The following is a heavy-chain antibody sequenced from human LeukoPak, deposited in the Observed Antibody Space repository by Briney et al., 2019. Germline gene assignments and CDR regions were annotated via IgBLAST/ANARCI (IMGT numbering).Heavy chain of an antibody. D-gene: IGHD3-3*01. Sequence: GGSLRLSCAASGFTFSSYSMKWVRQAPEKGLEWVSSIHSSSNYINYVDSVKGRFTISRDNAKNSLYLQMNSLRVEDTAVYYCARGIPRITIFGVALLPWGQGTLVTVSS. J-gene: IGHJ5*02. CDR1: GFTFSSYS. V-gene: IGHV3-21*06. CDR3: ARGIPRITIFGVALLP. CDR2: IHSSSNYI.